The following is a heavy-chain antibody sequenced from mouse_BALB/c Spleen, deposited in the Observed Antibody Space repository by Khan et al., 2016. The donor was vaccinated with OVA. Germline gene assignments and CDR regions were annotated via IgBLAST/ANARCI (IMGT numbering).Heavy chain of an antibody. V-gene: IGHV3-2*02. CDR3: ARGNYYGYAMDY. D-gene: IGHD1-1*01. J-gene: IGHJ4*01. CDR1: GYSITSNYA. CDR2: ISYSGST. Sequence: EVQLQESGPGLVKPSQSLSLTCTVTGYSITSNYAWNWIRQFPGNKLEWMGYISYSGSTNYNPSLQSRISITRDTSKNQFFLRLNSVTTEDTATYYCARGNYYGYAMDYWGQGTSITVSS.